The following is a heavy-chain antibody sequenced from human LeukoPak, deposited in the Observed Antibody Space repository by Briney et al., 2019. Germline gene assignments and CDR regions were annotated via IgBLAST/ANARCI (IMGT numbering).Heavy chain of an antibody. CDR3: AKGPKAYYYDSSGYHYWYFDL. Sequence: GGSLRLSCAASGFTFSCYAMSWVRQAPGKGLEWVSAISGSGGSTYYADSVKGRFTISRDNSKNTLYLQMNSLRAEDTAVYYCAKGPKAYYYDSSGYHYWYFDLWGRGTLVTVSS. CDR1: GFTFSCYA. V-gene: IGHV3-23*01. J-gene: IGHJ2*01. D-gene: IGHD3-22*01. CDR2: ISGSGGST.